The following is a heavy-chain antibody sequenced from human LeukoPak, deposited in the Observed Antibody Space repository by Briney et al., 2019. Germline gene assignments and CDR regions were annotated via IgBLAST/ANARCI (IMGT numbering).Heavy chain of an antibody. V-gene: IGHV3-30*02. CDR3: ARAGDKYCTGGSCYSSFDP. Sequence: GGSLRLSCAASGFTFSSYGIHWVRQAPGKGLEWVSFIWYDGSNKYYADSVKGRFTISRGNSKNTLYLQMSGLRPEDTAVYYCARAGDKYCTGGSCYSSFDPWGQGTLVSVSS. CDR1: GFTFSSYG. D-gene: IGHD2-15*01. CDR2: IWYDGSNK. J-gene: IGHJ5*02.